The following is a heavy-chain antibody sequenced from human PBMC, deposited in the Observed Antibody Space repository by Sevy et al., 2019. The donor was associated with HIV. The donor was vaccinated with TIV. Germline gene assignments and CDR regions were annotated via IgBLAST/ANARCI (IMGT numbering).Heavy chain of an antibody. V-gene: IGHV1-2*06. CDR2: INPNSGDT. D-gene: IGHD3-22*01. Sequence: ASVKVSCKASGYMFIAYFIHWVRQAPGQGLEGMGRINPNSGDTNSAQKFQGRVTMTRDTSINTVYMELSRLRSDDTAVYSCARVVYYDSTAYYFDYWGQGTLVTVSS. J-gene: IGHJ4*02. CDR3: ARVVYYDSTAYYFDY. CDR1: GYMFIAYF.